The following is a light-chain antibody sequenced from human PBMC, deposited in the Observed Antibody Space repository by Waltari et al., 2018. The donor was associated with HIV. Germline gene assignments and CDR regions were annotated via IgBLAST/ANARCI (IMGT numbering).Light chain of an antibody. V-gene: IGKV3-15*01. J-gene: IGKJ1*01. CDR1: QSVNSN. Sequence: EILMTPSPATLSVSQGERATLSCRASQSVNSNLAWYQQKPGQTPRLLIYGTSTRATDIPARFSGSGSGTEVTLTISSLQSEDFAVYYCHHYNNWRETFGQGTKVEIK. CDR2: GTS. CDR3: HHYNNWRET.